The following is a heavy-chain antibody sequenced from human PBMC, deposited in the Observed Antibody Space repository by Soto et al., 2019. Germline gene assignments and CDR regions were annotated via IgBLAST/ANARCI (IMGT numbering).Heavy chain of an antibody. D-gene: IGHD3-22*01. CDR3: ARVGAHWSYYYDSSGYWYFDY. CDR2: ISSSSSYI. CDR1: GFTFSSYS. V-gene: IGHV3-21*01. J-gene: IGHJ4*02. Sequence: PGGSLRLSCAASGFTFSSYSMNWVRQAPGKGLEWVSSISSSSSYIYYADSVKGRFTISRDNAKNSLHLQMNSLRAEDTAVYYCARVGAHWSYYYDSSGYWYFDYWGQGTLVTVSS.